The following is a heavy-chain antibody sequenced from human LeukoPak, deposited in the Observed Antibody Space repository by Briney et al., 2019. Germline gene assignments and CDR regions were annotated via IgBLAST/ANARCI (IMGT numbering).Heavy chain of an antibody. Sequence: SETLSLTCTVSGCSISSYYWSWIRQPPGKGLEWIGYIYYSGSTNYNPSLKSRVAISVDTSKNQFSLKLSSVTAADTAVYYCAGELPGIAAAGPLPNWFDPWGQGTLVTVSS. J-gene: IGHJ5*02. CDR3: AGELPGIAAAGPLPNWFDP. CDR1: GCSISSYY. V-gene: IGHV4-59*08. CDR2: IYYSGST. D-gene: IGHD6-13*01.